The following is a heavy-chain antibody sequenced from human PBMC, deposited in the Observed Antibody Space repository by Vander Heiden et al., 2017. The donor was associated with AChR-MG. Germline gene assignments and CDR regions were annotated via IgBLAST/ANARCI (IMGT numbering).Heavy chain of an antibody. CDR3: ARSADRPIVVVTDAFDI. D-gene: IGHD3-22*01. Sequence: QVQLQQWGAGLLKPSETLSLTCAVYGGSFSGYYWSWIRQPPGKGLEWIGEINHSGSTNYNPSLKSRVTISVDTSKNQFSLKLSSVTAADTAVYYCARSADRPIVVVTDAFDIWGQGTMVTVSS. CDR1: GGSFSGYY. V-gene: IGHV4-34*01. CDR2: INHSGST. J-gene: IGHJ3*02.